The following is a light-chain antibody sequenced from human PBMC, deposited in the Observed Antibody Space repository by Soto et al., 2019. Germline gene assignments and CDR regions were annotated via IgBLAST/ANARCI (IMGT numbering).Light chain of an antibody. CDR2: EVR. J-gene: IGLJ3*02. CDR3: SSYTTTSTLV. Sequence: QSALTQPASVSGSPGQSITIACTGTIRDVGSYNLVSWYQQRPGEAPKLIISEVRNRPSGISYRFTGSKSGNTASLTISGLQTEEEADYYCSSYTTTSTLVFGGGTKVTVL. CDR1: IRDVGSYNL. V-gene: IGLV2-14*01.